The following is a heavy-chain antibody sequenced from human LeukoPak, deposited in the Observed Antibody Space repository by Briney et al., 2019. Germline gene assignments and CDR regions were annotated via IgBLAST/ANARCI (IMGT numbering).Heavy chain of an antibody. D-gene: IGHD5-24*01. CDR2: IIPIFGTA. J-gene: IGHJ6*02. V-gene: IGHV1-69*05. CDR1: GYTFTSYA. Sequence: ASVKVSCKASGYTFTSYAISWVRQAPGQGLEWMGGIIPIFGTANYAQKFQGRVTITTDESTSTAYMELSSLRSEDTAVYYCARGRLQRMATIRYYYGMDVWGQGTTVTVSS. CDR3: ARGRLQRMATIRYYYGMDV.